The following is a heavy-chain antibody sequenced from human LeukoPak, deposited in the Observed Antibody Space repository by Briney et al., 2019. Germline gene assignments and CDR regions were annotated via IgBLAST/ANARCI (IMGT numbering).Heavy chain of an antibody. CDR2: IYHSGST. J-gene: IGHJ3*02. CDR1: GASISSSNFY. D-gene: IGHD6-6*01. CDR3: ARDMSEYSSSPDAFDI. V-gene: IGHV4-39*07. Sequence: PSETLSLTCTVSGASISSSNFYWDWIRQPPGKGLEWIGEIYHSGSTNYNPSLKSRVTISVDKSKNQFSLKLSSVTAADTAVYYCARDMSEYSSSPDAFDIWGQGTMVTVSS.